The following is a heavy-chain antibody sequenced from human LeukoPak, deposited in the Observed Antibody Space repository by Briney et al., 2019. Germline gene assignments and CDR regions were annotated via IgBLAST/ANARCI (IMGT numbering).Heavy chain of an antibody. J-gene: IGHJ5*02. CDR3: ARESSHGDYFPFDP. CDR2: IYHTGST. V-gene: IGHV4-4*02. D-gene: IGHD4-17*01. CDR1: GGSISSSHW. Sequence: SGTLSLTCAVSGGSISSSHWWSWVRQPPGKGLEWIGEIYHTGSTNYNPSLKSRVTISVDKSKNQFSLNLSSVTAADTAVYYCARESSHGDYFPFDPWGQGTLVTVSS.